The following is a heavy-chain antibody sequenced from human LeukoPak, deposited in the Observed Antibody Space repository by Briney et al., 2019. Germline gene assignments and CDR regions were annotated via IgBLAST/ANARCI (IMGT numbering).Heavy chain of an antibody. J-gene: IGHJ3*02. Sequence: GGSLRLSCAASGFTFSSYSMNWVRQAPGKGLEWVSYISSSSSTIYYADSVKGRFTISRDNAKNSLYLQMNSLRAEDTAVYYCARGLLWFGESDCFDIWGQGTMVTVSS. V-gene: IGHV3-48*04. CDR3: ARGLLWFGESDCFDI. CDR2: ISSSSSTI. D-gene: IGHD3-10*01. CDR1: GFTFSSYS.